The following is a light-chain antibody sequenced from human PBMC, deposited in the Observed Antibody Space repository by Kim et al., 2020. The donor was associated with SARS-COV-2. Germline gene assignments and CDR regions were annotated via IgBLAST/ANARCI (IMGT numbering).Light chain of an antibody. CDR2: DAS. J-gene: IGKJ2*01. Sequence: ASVGYRVTISCQASQDIINYLNWYQHKPGKGPKLLIYDASNLETGVPSRFRGSGSGTQFTLTINSLQPEDIATYYCQQYDSLPYNFGQGTKVDIK. V-gene: IGKV1-33*01. CDR3: QQYDSLPYN. CDR1: QDIINY.